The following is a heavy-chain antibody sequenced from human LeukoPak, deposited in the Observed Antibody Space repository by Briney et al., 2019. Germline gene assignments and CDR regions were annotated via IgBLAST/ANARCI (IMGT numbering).Heavy chain of an antibody. Sequence: GGSLRLSCAASGFTFSSYAMNWIRQAPGKGLEWLSYISSSSSYIYYADSVKGRFTISRDNAKNSLYLQMNSLRAEDTAVYYCARGGWLQFSGDNIDYWGQGTLVTVSS. D-gene: IGHD5-24*01. V-gene: IGHV3-21*05. CDR1: GFTFSSYA. CDR2: ISSSSSYI. J-gene: IGHJ4*02. CDR3: ARGGWLQFSGDNIDY.